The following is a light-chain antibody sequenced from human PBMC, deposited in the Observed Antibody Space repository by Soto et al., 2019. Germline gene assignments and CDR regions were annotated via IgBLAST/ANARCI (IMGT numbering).Light chain of an antibody. CDR1: SSDVGAYDY. CDR3: ASNTTSNTRV. Sequence: QSVLTQPASVSGSPGQSIAISCTGTSSDVGAYDYVSWYQQHPDKAPKLIICEVSHRPAGVSNRFSASKYVNTATLTISGLQTEDEADYYCASNTTSNTRVFGTGTKVTVL. J-gene: IGLJ1*01. V-gene: IGLV2-14*03. CDR2: EVS.